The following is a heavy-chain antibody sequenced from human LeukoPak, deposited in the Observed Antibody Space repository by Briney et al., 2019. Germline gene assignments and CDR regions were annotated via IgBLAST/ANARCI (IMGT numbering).Heavy chain of an antibody. J-gene: IGHJ5*02. D-gene: IGHD6-13*01. CDR2: IIPILGIA. CDR3: AREPLYSNDRFDP. Sequence: SSVKVSCKASGCTFSSYTISWVRQAPGQGLEWMGRIIPILGIANYGQKFQGRVMITADKSTSTAYMELRSLRSDDTAVYYCAREPLYSNDRFDPWGQGTLVTVS. V-gene: IGHV1-69*04. CDR1: GCTFSSYT.